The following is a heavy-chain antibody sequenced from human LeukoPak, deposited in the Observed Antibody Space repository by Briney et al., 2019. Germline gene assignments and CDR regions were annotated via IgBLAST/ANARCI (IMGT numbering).Heavy chain of an antibody. D-gene: IGHD2-2*01. CDR2: ISSSSSYI. J-gene: IGHJ4*02. Sequence: GGSLRLSCAASGFTFSSYSMNWVRQAPGKGLEWVSSISSSSSYIYYADSVKGRFTISRDNSKNTLYLQMNSLRAEDTAVYYCAKDAEDIVVVPAAKNDYWGQGTLVTVSS. V-gene: IGHV3-21*04. CDR1: GFTFSSYS. CDR3: AKDAEDIVVVPAAKNDY.